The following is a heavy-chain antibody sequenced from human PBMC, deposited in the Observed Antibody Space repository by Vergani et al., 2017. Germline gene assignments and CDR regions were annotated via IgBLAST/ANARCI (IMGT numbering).Heavy chain of an antibody. J-gene: IGHJ4*02. CDR3: AREGFYDYVWGSYRLRGGYYFDY. D-gene: IGHD3-16*02. CDR2: MNPNSGNT. Sequence: QVPLVQSGAEVKKPGASVKVSCKASGYTFASYDINWVRQATGQGLEWMGWMNPNSGNTGYAQKFQGRVTITRDTSASTAYMELSSLRSEDTAVYYCAREGFYDYVWGSYRLRGGYYFDYWGQGTLVTVSS. V-gene: IGHV1-8*01. CDR1: GYTFASYD.